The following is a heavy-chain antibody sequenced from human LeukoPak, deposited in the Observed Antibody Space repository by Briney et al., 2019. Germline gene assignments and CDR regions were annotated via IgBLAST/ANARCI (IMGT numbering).Heavy chain of an antibody. CDR3: ARLYERYCGGDCYPFDY. J-gene: IGHJ4*02. Sequence: SETLSLTCTVSGGSISSSSYYWGWIRQPPGKGLEWIGSIYYSGSTYYNPSLKSRVTISADTSKNQFSLKLSSVTAADTAVYYCARLYERYCGGDCYPFDYWGQGTLVTVSS. V-gene: IGHV4-39*01. CDR1: GGSISSSSYY. D-gene: IGHD2-21*02. CDR2: IYYSGST.